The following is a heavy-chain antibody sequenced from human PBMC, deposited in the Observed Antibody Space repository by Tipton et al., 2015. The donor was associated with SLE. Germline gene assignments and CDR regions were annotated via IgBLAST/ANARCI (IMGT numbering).Heavy chain of an antibody. CDR3: ARVASVGLGRGQFDY. CDR2: IFYSGTT. D-gene: IGHD1-26*01. Sequence: TLSLTCTVSRYSIRSGYSWGWIRQPPGKGLEWIGNIFYSGTTYYNPSLKSRVTISVDTSKNQFSLKVSSVTAADTAVYYCARVASVGLGRGQFDYWGQGTLVTVSS. CDR1: RYSIRSGYS. V-gene: IGHV4-38-2*02. J-gene: IGHJ4*02.